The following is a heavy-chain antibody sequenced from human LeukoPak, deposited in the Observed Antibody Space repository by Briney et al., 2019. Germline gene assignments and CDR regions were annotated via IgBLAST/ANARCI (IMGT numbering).Heavy chain of an antibody. J-gene: IGHJ4*02. CDR2: IYPGDSDT. CDR3: ARHDSRGLSL. D-gene: IGHD6-19*01. V-gene: IGHV5-51*01. Sequence: RGESLKISCEGSGYNFDTYWIGWVRQMPGKGLECVGIIYPGDSDTTYSPSFQGQVTISADKSISTAYLQWSRLKASDTAMYFCARHDSRGLSLWGQGTLVTVSS. CDR1: GYNFDTYW.